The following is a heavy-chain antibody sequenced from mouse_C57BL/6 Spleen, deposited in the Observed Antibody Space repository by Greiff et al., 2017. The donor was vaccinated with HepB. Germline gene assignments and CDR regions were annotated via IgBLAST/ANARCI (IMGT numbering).Heavy chain of an antibody. CDR2: IDPETGGT. CDR3: TRYTITTVVGYFDY. V-gene: IGHV1-15*01. D-gene: IGHD1-1*01. CDR1: GYTFTDYE. Sequence: VKVVESGAELVRPGASVTLSCKASGYTFTDYEMHWVKQTPVHGLEWIGAIDPETGGTAYNQKFKGKAILTADKSSSTAYMELRSLTSEDSAVYYCTRYTITTVVGYFDYWGQGTTLTVSS. J-gene: IGHJ2*01.